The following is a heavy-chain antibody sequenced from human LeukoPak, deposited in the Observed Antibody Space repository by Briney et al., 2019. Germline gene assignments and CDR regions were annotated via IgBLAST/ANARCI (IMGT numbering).Heavy chain of an antibody. D-gene: IGHD3-10*01. CDR2: INHSGST. CDR3: ARPDYCGSGRIDY. V-gene: IGHV4-34*01. CDR1: GGSFSGYY. J-gene: IGHJ4*02. Sequence: SETLSLTCAVYGGSFSGYYWSWIRQPPGKGLEWIGEINHSGSTNYNPSLKSRVTISVDTSKNQFSLKLSSVTAADTAVYYCARPDYCGSGRIDYWGQGTLVTVSS.